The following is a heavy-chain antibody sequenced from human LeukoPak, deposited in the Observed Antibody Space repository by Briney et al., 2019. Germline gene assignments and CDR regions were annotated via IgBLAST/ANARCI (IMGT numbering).Heavy chain of an antibody. Sequence: PSETLSLTCAVYGGSFSGYYWSWIRQPPGKGLEWIGEINHSGSTNYNPSLKSRVTISVDTSKNQFSLKLSSVTAADTAVYYCARGDFWSGYNDAFDIWGQGTMVTVSS. D-gene: IGHD3-3*01. V-gene: IGHV4-34*01. J-gene: IGHJ3*02. CDR1: GGSFSGYY. CDR3: ARGDFWSGYNDAFDI. CDR2: INHSGST.